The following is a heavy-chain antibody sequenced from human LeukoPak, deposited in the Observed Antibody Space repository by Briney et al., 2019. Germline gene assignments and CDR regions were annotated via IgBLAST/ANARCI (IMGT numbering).Heavy chain of an antibody. V-gene: IGHV3-21*01. CDR3: ARGNSPGDQDAFDI. CDR2: ISSSSSYI. J-gene: IGHJ3*02. D-gene: IGHD2-21*01. Sequence: GESLKISCAASGFTFSSYSMNWVRQAPGKGLEWVSSISSSSSYIYYADSVKGRFTISRDNAKNSLYLQMNSLRAEDTAVYYCARGNSPGDQDAFDIWGQGTMVTVSS. CDR1: GFTFSSYS.